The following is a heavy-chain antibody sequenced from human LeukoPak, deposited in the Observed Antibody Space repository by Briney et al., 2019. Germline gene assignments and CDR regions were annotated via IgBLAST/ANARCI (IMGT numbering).Heavy chain of an antibody. CDR2: INHSGST. Sequence: PSEALSLTCAVYGGSFSGYYWSWIRQPPGKGLEWIGEINHSGSTNYNPSLKSRVTISVDTSKNQFSLKLSSVTAADTAVYYCARGRWISGTYYNFDYWGQGTLVTVSS. J-gene: IGHJ4*02. CDR3: ARGRWISGTYYNFDY. D-gene: IGHD1-26*01. V-gene: IGHV4-34*01. CDR1: GGSFSGYY.